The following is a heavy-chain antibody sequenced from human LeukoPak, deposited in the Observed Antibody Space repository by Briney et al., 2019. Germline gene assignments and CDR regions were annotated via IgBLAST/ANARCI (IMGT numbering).Heavy chain of an antibody. CDR3: APIGDLFDY. J-gene: IGHJ4*02. CDR1: GFTFSSYE. D-gene: IGHD3-16*01. Sequence: GGSLRLSCAASGFTFSSYEMNWVRQAPGKGLKWVSYISSSGSTIYYADSVKGRFTISRDNAKNSLYLQMNSLRAEDTAVYYCAPIGDLFDYWGQGTLVTVSS. V-gene: IGHV3-48*03. CDR2: ISSSGSTI.